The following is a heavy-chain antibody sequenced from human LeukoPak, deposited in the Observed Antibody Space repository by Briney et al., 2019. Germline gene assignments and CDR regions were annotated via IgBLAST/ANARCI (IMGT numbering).Heavy chain of an antibody. CDR3: AKDYRYCTSTSCYGDDAFDI. J-gene: IGHJ3*02. CDR2: ISGSGVST. D-gene: IGHD2-2*01. CDR1: GFTFSSYA. V-gene: IGHV3-23*01. Sequence: GGSLRLSCAASGFTFSSYAMTWVRQAPGKGLEWLSAISGSGVSTYYADSVKGRFTISRDNSKNTLYLQMSSLRAEDTAVYYCAKDYRYCTSTSCYGDDAFDIWGQGTMVTVSS.